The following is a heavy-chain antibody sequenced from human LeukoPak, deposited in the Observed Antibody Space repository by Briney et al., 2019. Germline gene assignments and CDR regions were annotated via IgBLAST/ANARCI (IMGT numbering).Heavy chain of an antibody. CDR1: GGSISSGGYS. Sequence: PSQTLSLTCAVSGGSISSGGYSWSWLRQPPGKGLEWLGYIYHSGSTYYNPSLKSRVTISVDRSKNQFSLKLSSVTAADTAVYYCARGGIHRITMVRGVQNWFDPWGQGTLVTVSS. V-gene: IGHV4-30-2*01. D-gene: IGHD3-10*01. CDR2: IYHSGST. J-gene: IGHJ5*02. CDR3: ARGGIHRITMVRGVQNWFDP.